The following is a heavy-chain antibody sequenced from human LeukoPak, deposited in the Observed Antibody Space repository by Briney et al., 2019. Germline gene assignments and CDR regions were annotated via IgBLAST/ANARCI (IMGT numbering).Heavy chain of an antibody. D-gene: IGHD3-3*01. CDR3: ARGFLSVVWRGPYDMDV. Sequence: SSGRLSPTPAVYVGSPCEVFWSRSRQPPGNRLKGIGEINHRGSTKYTPSLKSQVSISLVTSKNQFSLKPSSVTAADTAVYYCARGFLSVVWRGPYDMDVWGKGTTVTASS. J-gene: IGHJ6*03. V-gene: IGHV4-34*01. CDR1: VGSPCEVF. CDR2: INHRGST.